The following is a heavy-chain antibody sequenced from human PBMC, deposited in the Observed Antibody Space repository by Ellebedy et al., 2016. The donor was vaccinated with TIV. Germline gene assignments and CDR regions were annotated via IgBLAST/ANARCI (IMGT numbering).Heavy chain of an antibody. CDR3: ARARFHDYYYYGMDV. CDR1: GFTFSSYD. J-gene: IGHJ6*02. CDR2: IGTAGDT. V-gene: IGHV3-13*04. Sequence: GGSLRLXXAASGFTFSSYDMHWVRQATGKGLEWVSAIGTAGDTYYPGSVKGRFTISRENAKNSLYLQMNSLRAGDTAVYYCARARFHDYYYYGMDVWGQGTTVTVSS.